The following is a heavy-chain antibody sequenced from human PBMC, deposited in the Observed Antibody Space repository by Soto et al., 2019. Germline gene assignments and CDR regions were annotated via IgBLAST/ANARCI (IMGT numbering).Heavy chain of an antibody. CDR3: ARVRERRITMVRGVMPLFDY. CDR2: IYYSGST. D-gene: IGHD3-10*01. V-gene: IGHV4-30-4*01. CDR1: GGSISSGDYY. Sequence: SETLSLTCTVSGGSISSGDYYWSWIRQPPGKGLEWIGYIYYSGSTYYNPSLKSRVTISVDTSKNQFSLKLSSVTAADTAVYYCARVRERRITMVRGVMPLFDYWGQGTMVTVYS. J-gene: IGHJ4*02.